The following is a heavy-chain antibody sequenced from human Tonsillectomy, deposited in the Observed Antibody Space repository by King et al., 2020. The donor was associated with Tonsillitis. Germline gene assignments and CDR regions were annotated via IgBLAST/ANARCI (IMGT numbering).Heavy chain of an antibody. CDR3: ARVGWPHYYYDSSGYPN. CDR2: IIPISGTA. J-gene: IGHJ4*02. CDR1: GGTFSSYA. V-gene: IGHV1-69*01. Sequence: QLVQSGAEVKKPGSSVKVSCKASGGTFSSYAISWVRQAPGQGPEWMGGIIPISGTANYAQKFQGRVTITADESTSTAYMELSSLRSEDTAVYYCARVGWPHYYYDSSGYPNWGQATLVTVSS. D-gene: IGHD3-22*01.